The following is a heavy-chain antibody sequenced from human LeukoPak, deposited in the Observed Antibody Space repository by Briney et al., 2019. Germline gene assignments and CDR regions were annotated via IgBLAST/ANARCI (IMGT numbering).Heavy chain of an antibody. V-gene: IGHV1-2*02. Sequence: ASVKVSCKASGYTFTGYYMHWVRQAPGQGLEWMGWINPNSGGTNYAQKFQGRVTMTRDTSISTAYMELSRLRSDDTAVYYCARDRRAYQLLTRRWFDPWGLGTLVTVSS. CDR3: ARDRRAYQLLTRRWFDP. CDR2: INPNSGGT. D-gene: IGHD2-2*01. J-gene: IGHJ5*02. CDR1: GYTFTGYY.